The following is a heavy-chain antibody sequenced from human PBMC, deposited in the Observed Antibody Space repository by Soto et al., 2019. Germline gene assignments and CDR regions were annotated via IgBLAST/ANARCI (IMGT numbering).Heavy chain of an antibody. CDR2: INAGNGNT. CDR1: GYTFTSYA. J-gene: IGHJ4*02. D-gene: IGHD2-15*01. Sequence: ASVKVSCKASGYTFTSYAMHWVRQAPGQRLEWMGWINAGNGNTKYSQKFQGRVTITRDTSASTAYMELSSLRSEDTAVYFCARGTCSGGGCYSFYFDYWGQGTLVTVSS. CDR3: ARGTCSGGGCYSFYFDY. V-gene: IGHV1-3*01.